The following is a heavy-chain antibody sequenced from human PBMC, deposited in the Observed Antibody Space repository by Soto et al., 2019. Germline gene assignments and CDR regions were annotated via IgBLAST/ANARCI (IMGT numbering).Heavy chain of an antibody. J-gene: IGHJ4*02. CDR2: IIPIFGTA. CDR3: ARGRIRPYDSCANHLDY. Sequence: ASVKVSCKASGGTFSSYAISWVRQAPGQGLEWMGGIIPIFGTANYAQKFQGRVTITADESTSTAYMELSSLRSEDTAVYYCARGRIRPYDSCANHLDYWGQGTLVTVSS. D-gene: IGHD3-22*01. CDR1: GGTFSSYA. V-gene: IGHV1-69*13.